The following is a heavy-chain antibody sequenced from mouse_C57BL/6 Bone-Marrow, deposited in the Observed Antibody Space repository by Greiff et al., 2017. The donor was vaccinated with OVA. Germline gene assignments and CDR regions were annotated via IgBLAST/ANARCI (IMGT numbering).Heavy chain of an antibody. D-gene: IGHD2-4*01. V-gene: IGHV7-3*01. CDR2: IRNKANGYTT. CDR3: ARFYDYTYWYFDV. J-gene: IGHJ1*03. Sequence: EVKLMESGGGLVQPGGSLSLSCAASGFTFTDYYMSWVRQPPGKALEWLGFIRNKANGYTTEYSASVKGRFTISRDNSQSILYLQMNALRAEVSATYYCARFYDYTYWYFDVWGTGTTVTVSS. CDR1: GFTFTDYY.